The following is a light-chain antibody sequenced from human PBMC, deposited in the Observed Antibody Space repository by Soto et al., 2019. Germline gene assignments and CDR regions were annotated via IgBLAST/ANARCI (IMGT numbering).Light chain of an antibody. Sequence: QSVLTQLPSVSGAPGQRVTISCTGSSSNIGAGYDVHWYQQLPGTAPKLLIYGNSNRPSGVPDRFSGSKSGTSASLAITGLQAEDEADYYCQSYDSSLSGGVFGVGTKLTVL. CDR1: SSNIGAGYD. CDR3: QSYDSSLSGGV. CDR2: GNS. J-gene: IGLJ2*01. V-gene: IGLV1-40*01.